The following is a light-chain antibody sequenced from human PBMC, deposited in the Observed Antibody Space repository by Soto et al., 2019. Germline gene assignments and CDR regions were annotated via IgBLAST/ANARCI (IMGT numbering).Light chain of an antibody. Sequence: QSALTQPASVSGSPGQSTTISCTGTSSDVGHPYNYVSWYQQYPGKAPKLLIFKVNNRPSGISGRFSGSKSGNTASLTISGLQAEDEGDYYCMSFVESTSTHWVLGGGPSSPS. CDR2: KVN. CDR3: MSFVESTSTHWV. CDR1: SSDVGHPYNY. J-gene: IGLJ3*02. V-gene: IGLV2-14*01.